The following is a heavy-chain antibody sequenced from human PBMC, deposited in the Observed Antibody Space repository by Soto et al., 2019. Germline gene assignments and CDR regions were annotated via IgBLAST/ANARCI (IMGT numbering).Heavy chain of an antibody. D-gene: IGHD3-10*01. J-gene: IGHJ6*02. CDR1: GGPFSGYY. Sequence: SETLSLTCAVYGGPFSGYYWSWIRQPPGKGLEWIGEINHSGSTNYNPSLKSRVTISVDTSKNQFSLKLSSVTAADTAVYYCARVRYGSGSYYRAYYYYGMDVWGQGTTVTVSS. CDR2: INHSGST. V-gene: IGHV4-34*01. CDR3: ARVRYGSGSYYRAYYYYGMDV.